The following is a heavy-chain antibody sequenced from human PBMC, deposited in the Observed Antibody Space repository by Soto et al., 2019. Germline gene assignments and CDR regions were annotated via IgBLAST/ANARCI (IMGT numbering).Heavy chain of an antibody. CDR3: AHTLPATPNFDY. Sequence: QITLKESGPTLVNPTQTLTLTCTFSGFSLSTSGVGVGWIRQPPGKALEWLALIYWDDDKRYSPSLKSRLTNTKDTSKNQVVLTMTNMDPVDTAAYYCAHTLPATPNFDYWGQGTLVTVSS. CDR2: IYWDDDK. CDR1: GFSLSTSGVG. V-gene: IGHV2-5*02. J-gene: IGHJ4*02. D-gene: IGHD5-12*01.